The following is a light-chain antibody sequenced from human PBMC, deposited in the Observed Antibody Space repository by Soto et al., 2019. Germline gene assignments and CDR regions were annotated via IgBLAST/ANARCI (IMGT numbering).Light chain of an antibody. Sequence: QSALTQPAFVSGSPGQSITISCTGTSSDVGGYNYVSWYQHPPGKAPKLMISEVSNRPSGVSNRFSGYKSGNTASLTISGLQAEDEADYYCSSYTSTSTRVFGTGTQVTVL. CDR2: EVS. CDR3: SSYTSTSTRV. J-gene: IGLJ1*01. V-gene: IGLV2-14*01. CDR1: SSDVGGYNY.